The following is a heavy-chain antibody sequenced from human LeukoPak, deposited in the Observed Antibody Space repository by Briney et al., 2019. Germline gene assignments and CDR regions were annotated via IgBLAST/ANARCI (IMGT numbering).Heavy chain of an antibody. J-gene: IGHJ4*02. CDR1: GGTFSSYA. CDR3: ARGGWGDSSGWSRGLHY. CDR2: IIPIFGTA. D-gene: IGHD6-19*01. Sequence: SVKVSCKASGGTFSSYAISWVRQAPGQGLEWMGGIIPIFGTANYAQKFQGRVTMTRDTSTSTVYMELSSLRSEDTAVYYCARGGWGDSSGWSRGLHYWGQGTLVTVSS. V-gene: IGHV1-69*05.